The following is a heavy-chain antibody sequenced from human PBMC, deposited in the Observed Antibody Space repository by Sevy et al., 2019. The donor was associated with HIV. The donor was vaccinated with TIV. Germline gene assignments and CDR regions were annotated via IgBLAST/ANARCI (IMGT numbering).Heavy chain of an antibody. J-gene: IGHJ4*02. CDR2: IYYSGST. V-gene: IGHV4-39*01. Sequence: SETLSLTCTVSGGSISSSSYYWGWIRQPPGKGLEWIGSIYYSGSTYYNPSLKSRVTISVDTSKNQFSLKLSSVTAADTAVYYCARDLYYYEMFNFDYWGQGTLVTVSS. CDR3: ARDLYYYEMFNFDY. D-gene: IGHD3-22*01. CDR1: GGSISSSSYY.